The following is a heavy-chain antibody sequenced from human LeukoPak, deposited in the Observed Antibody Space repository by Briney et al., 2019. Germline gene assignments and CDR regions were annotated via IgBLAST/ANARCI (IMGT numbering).Heavy chain of an antibody. CDR1: GFTFSSYE. CDR3: AREKMDIVATIRRSSDFYYYYYMDA. Sequence: PGGSLRLSCAASGFTFSSYEMNWVRQAPGKGLEWVSYISSSGSTIYYADSVKGRFTIPRDNAKNSLYLQMNSLRAEDTAVYYCAREKMDIVATIRRSSDFYYYYYMDAWGKGTTVTVSS. D-gene: IGHD5-12*01. V-gene: IGHV3-48*03. CDR2: ISSSGSTI. J-gene: IGHJ6*03.